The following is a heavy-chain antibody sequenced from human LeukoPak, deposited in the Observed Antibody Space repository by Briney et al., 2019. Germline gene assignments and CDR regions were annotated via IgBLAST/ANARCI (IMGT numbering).Heavy chain of an antibody. CDR2: ISHDGSNK. J-gene: IGHJ4*02. V-gene: IGHV3-30-3*01. Sequence: PGRSLRLSCAASGFTFSSYAMHWVRQAPGKGLEWVAVISHDGSNKYYADSVKGRFTISRDNSKNTLYLQMNSLRAEDTAVYYCARGGDYGDYGLYYFDYWGQGTLVTVSS. D-gene: IGHD4-17*01. CDR3: ARGGDYGDYGLYYFDY. CDR1: GFTFSSYA.